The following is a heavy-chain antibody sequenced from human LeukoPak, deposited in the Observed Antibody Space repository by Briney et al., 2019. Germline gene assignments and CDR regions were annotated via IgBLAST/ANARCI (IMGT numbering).Heavy chain of an antibody. CDR3: ASPRANDPSFDY. J-gene: IGHJ4*02. CDR2: ISYSGST. CDR1: GGSISSSSYY. V-gene: IGHV4-39*07. D-gene: IGHD1-1*01. Sequence: SETLSLTCSVSGGSISSSSYYWVWIRQPPGKGLEWIGSISYSGSTYYNPSLRSRVIISVDTSKNQFSLKLSSVTAADTAVYYCASPRANDPSFDYWGQGTLVTVSS.